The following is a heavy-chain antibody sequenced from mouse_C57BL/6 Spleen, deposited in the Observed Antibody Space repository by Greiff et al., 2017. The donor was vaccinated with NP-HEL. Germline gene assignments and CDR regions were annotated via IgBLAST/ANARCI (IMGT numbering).Heavy chain of an antibody. CDR2: IDPETGGT. CDR3: TREYYYGSSYYAMDY. CDR1: GYTFTDYE. Sequence: QVQLQQSGAELVRPGASVTLSCKASGYTFTDYEMHWVKQTPVHGLEWIGAIDPETGGTAYNQKFKGKAILTADKSSSTAYMELRSLTSEDSAVYYCTREYYYGSSYYAMDYWGQGTSVTVSS. J-gene: IGHJ4*01. D-gene: IGHD1-1*01. V-gene: IGHV1-15*01.